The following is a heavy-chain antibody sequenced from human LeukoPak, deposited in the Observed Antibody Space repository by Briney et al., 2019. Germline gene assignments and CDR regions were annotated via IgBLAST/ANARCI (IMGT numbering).Heavy chain of an antibody. CDR2: ISGGGVTT. Sequence: GRSLRLSCVGSGFTSIAYALTWARQAPGKGLEWVSGISGGGVTTHYADSVKGRFTISRDNSKNTLYLQMNSLRADDTAIYYCARNQQLGGHSYYYYGMDVWGQGTTVTVSS. V-gene: IGHV3-23*01. J-gene: IGHJ6*02. CDR3: ARNQQLGGHSYYYYGMDV. CDR1: GFTSIAYA. D-gene: IGHD3-16*01.